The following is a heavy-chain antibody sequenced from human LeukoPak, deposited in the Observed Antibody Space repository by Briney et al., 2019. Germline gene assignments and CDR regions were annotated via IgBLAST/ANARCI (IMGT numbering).Heavy chain of an antibody. Sequence: SETLSLTCTVSGGSISTHYWSWIRQTAAKGLEWIGRVYSDGSPNYNPSLESRVTMSRDTSKNQFSLKLSSVTVADTAVYYGTRGLHTSLPFHWGQGTRVTVSA. V-gene: IGHV4-4*07. CDR2: VYSDGSP. J-gene: IGHJ4*02. CDR3: TRGLHTSLPFH. D-gene: IGHD2/OR15-2a*01. CDR1: GGSISTHY.